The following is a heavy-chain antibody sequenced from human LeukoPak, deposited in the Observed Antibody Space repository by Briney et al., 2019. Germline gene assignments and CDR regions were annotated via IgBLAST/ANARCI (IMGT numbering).Heavy chain of an antibody. D-gene: IGHD3-10*01. CDR3: ASYYYGSGPSYYFDY. J-gene: IGHJ4*02. CDR2: IYHSGST. CDR1: GGSISSSNW. Sequence: PSETLSLTCAVSGGSISSSNWWSWVRQPPGKGLEWIGEIYHSGSTNYNPSLKSRVTISVDTSKNQFSLKLSSVTAADTAVYYCASYYYGSGPSYYFDYWGQGTLVTVSS. V-gene: IGHV4-4*02.